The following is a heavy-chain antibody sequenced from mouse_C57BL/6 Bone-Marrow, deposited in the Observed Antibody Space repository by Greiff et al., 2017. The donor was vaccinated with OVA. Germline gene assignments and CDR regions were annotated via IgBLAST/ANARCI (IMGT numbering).Heavy chain of an antibody. Sequence: EVKLQQSGPGMVKPSQSLSLTCTVPGYSITSGYDWHWIRHFPGNKLEWMGYISYSGSTNYNPSLKSRISITHDTSKNHFFLKLNSVTTEDTATYYCARDSNYVWFAYWGQGTLVTVSA. V-gene: IGHV3-1*01. CDR1: GYSITSGYD. D-gene: IGHD2-5*01. CDR2: ISYSGST. J-gene: IGHJ3*01. CDR3: ARDSNYVWFAY.